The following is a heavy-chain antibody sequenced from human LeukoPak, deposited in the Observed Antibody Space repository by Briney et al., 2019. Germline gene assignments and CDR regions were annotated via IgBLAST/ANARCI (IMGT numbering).Heavy chain of an antibody. D-gene: IGHD3-22*01. J-gene: IGHJ4*02. Sequence: SETLSLTCTVSGGSISSYYWSWIRQPPGKGLEWIGYIYYSGSTNYNPSLKSRVTISVDTSKDQFSLKLSSVTAADTAVYYCAREGEYYYDSSGYYDYWGQGTLVTVSS. CDR2: IYYSGST. V-gene: IGHV4-59*01. CDR1: GGSISSYY. CDR3: AREGEYYYDSSGYYDY.